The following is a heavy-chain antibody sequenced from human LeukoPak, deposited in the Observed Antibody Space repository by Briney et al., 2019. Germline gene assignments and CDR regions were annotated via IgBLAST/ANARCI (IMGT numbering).Heavy chain of an antibody. D-gene: IGHD6-19*01. V-gene: IGHV4-4*02. CDR2: IYNSGST. J-gene: IGHJ3*02. CDR3: ARDGLSSGWWNAFDI. Sequence: PSGTLSLTCAVSGGSISSSNWWSWVRQPPGKGLEWIGEIYNSGSTNYNPSLKSRVTISVDKSNNQFSLKLSSVTAADTAVYYCARDGLSSGWWNAFDIWGQGTMVTVSS. CDR1: GGSISSSNW.